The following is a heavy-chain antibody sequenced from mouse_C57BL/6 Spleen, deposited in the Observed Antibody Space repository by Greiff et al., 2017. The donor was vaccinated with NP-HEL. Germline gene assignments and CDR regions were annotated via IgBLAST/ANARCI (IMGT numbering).Heavy chain of an antibody. D-gene: IGHD2-1*01. CDR2: IDPSDSYT. V-gene: IGHV1-69*01. CDR1: GYTFTSYW. Sequence: QVQLQQPGAELVMPGASVKLSCKASGYTFTSYWMHWVKQRPGQGLEWIGEIDPSDSYTNYNQKFKGKSTLTVDKSSSSAYMPLSSLTSEDSAVYYCARGGGNYYAMDYWGQGTSVTVSS. CDR3: ARGGGNYYAMDY. J-gene: IGHJ4*01.